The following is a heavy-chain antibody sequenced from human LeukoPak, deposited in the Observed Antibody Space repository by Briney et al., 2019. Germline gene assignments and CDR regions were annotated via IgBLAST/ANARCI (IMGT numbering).Heavy chain of an antibody. CDR3: ARQHPSGRGSGLDY. D-gene: IGHD2-15*01. V-gene: IGHV4-34*01. J-gene: IGHJ4*02. CDR2: INHSGST. Sequence: SETLSLTCAVYGGSFSGYYWSWIRQPPGKGLEWIGEINHSGSTNYNPSLKSRITISVDTSKNQFSLKLNSVTAADTAVYYCARQHPSGRGSGLDYWGQGTLVIVSS. CDR1: GGSFSGYY.